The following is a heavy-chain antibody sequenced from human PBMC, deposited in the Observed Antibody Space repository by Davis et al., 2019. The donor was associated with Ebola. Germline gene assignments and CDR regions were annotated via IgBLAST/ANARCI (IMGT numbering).Heavy chain of an antibody. Sequence: GESLKISCAASGFTFSDYYMSWIRQAPGKGLEWVSVIYSGGSTYYADSVKGRFTISRDNSKNTLYLQMNSLRAEDTAVYYCTTFTIFGAVGHYYGMDVWGQGTTVTVSS. CDR3: TTFTIFGAVGHYYGMDV. V-gene: IGHV3-53*01. CDR2: IYSGGST. D-gene: IGHD3-3*01. CDR1: GFTFSDYY. J-gene: IGHJ6*02.